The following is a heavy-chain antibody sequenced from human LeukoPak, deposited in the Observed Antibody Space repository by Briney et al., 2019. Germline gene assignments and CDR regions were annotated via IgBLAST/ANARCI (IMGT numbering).Heavy chain of an antibody. CDR2: IKPDGSQR. CDR1: GFRFRDYW. CDR3: ARDDASSSFTY. V-gene: IGHV3-7*01. J-gene: IGHJ4*02. Sequence: GGSLRLSCAASGFRFRDYWMDWLRQAPGMGLEWVASIKPDGSQRDYVDSVKGRFTISRNNAQNSLYLQMNSLRVEDTAVYYCARDDASSSFTYWGQGALVTVSS. D-gene: IGHD3-16*01.